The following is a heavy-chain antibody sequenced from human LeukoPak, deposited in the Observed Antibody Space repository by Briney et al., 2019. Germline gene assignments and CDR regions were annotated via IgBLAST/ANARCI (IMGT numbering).Heavy chain of an antibody. J-gene: IGHJ3*02. CDR1: GGSISRSRYY. Sequence: SESLCLTRTLSGGSISRSRYYCGWIRQPPGEGLGWVGSIYYSGTTYYNPSLKSRVTISVDTYKNQFSLKLSSVTAADTAVYYCARGYYSFDIWGQGTMVTVSS. CDR2: IYYSGTT. V-gene: IGHV4-39*01. CDR3: ARGYYSFDI. D-gene: IGHD3-3*01.